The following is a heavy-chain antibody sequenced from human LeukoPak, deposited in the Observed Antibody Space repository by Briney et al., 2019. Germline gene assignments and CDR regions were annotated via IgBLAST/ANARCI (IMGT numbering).Heavy chain of an antibody. CDR2: VNPNSGGT. J-gene: IGHJ4*02. Sequence: ASVKVSCKASGYTFAGYYMHWVRQAPGQGLEWMGWVNPNSGGTNYAQKFQGTVTMTRDTSISTAYRELSRPRSDDTAVYYCAREVLGKSPDYWGEGTLVTVSS. CDR3: AREVLGKSPDY. V-gene: IGHV1-2*02. CDR1: GYTFAGYY. D-gene: IGHD4-23*01.